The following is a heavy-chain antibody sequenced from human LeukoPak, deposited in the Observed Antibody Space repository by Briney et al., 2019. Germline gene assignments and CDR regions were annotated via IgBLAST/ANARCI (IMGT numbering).Heavy chain of an antibody. Sequence: GASVTVSCKASGYTFTGYYMHWVRQAPGQGLEWMGWINPNSGGTNYAQKFQGRVTITRDTSISTAYMELSSLRAEDTAVYYCARDVRPGYYDSSGYYSNYWGQGTLVTVSS. J-gene: IGHJ4*02. CDR2: INPNSGGT. CDR1: GYTFTGYY. CDR3: ARDVRPGYYDSSGYYSNY. D-gene: IGHD3-22*01. V-gene: IGHV1-2*02.